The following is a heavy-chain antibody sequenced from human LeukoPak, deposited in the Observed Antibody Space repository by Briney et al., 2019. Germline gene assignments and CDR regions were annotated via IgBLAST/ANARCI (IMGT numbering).Heavy chain of an antibody. CDR1: GFTFDDYA. CDR3: SKENRPQYYYASGTAPVDAFDI. J-gene: IGHJ3*02. V-gene: IGHV3-43D*03. Sequence: GGSLRLSCAASGFTFDDYAMHWVRHAPGKGLEWVSLISWDGGSTYYADSVKGQFTISRDNSKNSLYLQMNSLRAEDTALYYCSKENRPQYYYASGTAPVDAFDIWGQGTMVTVSS. CDR2: ISWDGGST. D-gene: IGHD3-10*01.